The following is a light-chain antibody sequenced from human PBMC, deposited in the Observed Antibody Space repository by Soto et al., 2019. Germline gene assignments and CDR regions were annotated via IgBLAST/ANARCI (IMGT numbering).Light chain of an antibody. CDR3: SSYTARSTLV. CDR2: DVS. CDR1: SSDVGGYNY. V-gene: IGLV2-14*03. Sequence: QSALTQPASVSGSPGQSITISCTGTSSDVGGYNYVSWYQHHPGKAPKLMIYDVSNRPSGVSNRFSGSKSGNTASLTISGLQAEDEGDYYCSSYTARSTLVFGAGTKVTVL. J-gene: IGLJ2*01.